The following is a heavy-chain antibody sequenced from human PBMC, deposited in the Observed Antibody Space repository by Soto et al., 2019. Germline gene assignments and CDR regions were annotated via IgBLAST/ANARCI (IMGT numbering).Heavy chain of an antibody. V-gene: IGHV2-5*02. Sequence: QITLKESGPTLVKPTQTLTLTCTFSGFSLSTSGVGVGWIRQPPGKALEWLALIYWDDDKRYSPSLKSRLTITKDTSKNQVVLTMTNMDPVDTATYYCAHRRPRMTTVTSPHDYYYYYGMDVWGQGTTVTVSS. CDR1: GFSLSTSGVG. CDR2: IYWDDDK. D-gene: IGHD4-4*01. CDR3: AHRRPRMTTVTSPHDYYYYYGMDV. J-gene: IGHJ6*02.